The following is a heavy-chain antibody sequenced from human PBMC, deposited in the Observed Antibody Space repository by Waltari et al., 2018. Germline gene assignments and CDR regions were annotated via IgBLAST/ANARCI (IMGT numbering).Heavy chain of an antibody. CDR2: SSGSGIST. CDR1: GFTFNSYA. J-gene: IGHJ2*01. V-gene: IGHV3-23*01. Sequence: EVQLLESGGGLVQPGGSLRLSCAASGFTFNSYAMSWVRQAPGKGLQWVSGSSGSGISTYYADSVKGRFTISRDNSKNTLYLQMNSLRAEDTAVYYCAGRFWYFDLWGRGTLVTVSS. CDR3: AGRFWYFDL.